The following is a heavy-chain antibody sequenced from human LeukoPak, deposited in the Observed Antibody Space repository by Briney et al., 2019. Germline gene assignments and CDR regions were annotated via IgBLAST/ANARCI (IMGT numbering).Heavy chain of an antibody. CDR2: IYYSGST. J-gene: IGHJ6*03. V-gene: IGHV4-39*01. Sequence: SETLSLTCTVSGGSISSSSYYWGWIRQPPGKGLEWIGSIYYSGSTYYNPSLKSRVTISVDTSKNQFSLKLSSVTAADTAVYYCARHVGDEFWSGYYYYYYMDVWGKGTTVTVSS. CDR3: ARHVGDEFWSGYYYYYYMDV. D-gene: IGHD3-3*01. CDR1: GGSISSSSYY.